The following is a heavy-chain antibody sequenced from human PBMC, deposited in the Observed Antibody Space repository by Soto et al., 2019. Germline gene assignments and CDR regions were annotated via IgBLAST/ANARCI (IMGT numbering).Heavy chain of an antibody. CDR3: ARTPIGGVEPYYYGMDV. Sequence: PSETLFLTCAVYVGSLSGYYWSWIRPPPGEGLEWIGEINHSGSTNYNPSLKSRVTISVDTSKNQFSLKLSSVTAADTAVYYCARTPIGGVEPYYYGMDVWGQGTTVTVSS. CDR2: INHSGST. J-gene: IGHJ6*02. CDR1: VGSLSGYY. D-gene: IGHD2-8*02. V-gene: IGHV4-34*01.